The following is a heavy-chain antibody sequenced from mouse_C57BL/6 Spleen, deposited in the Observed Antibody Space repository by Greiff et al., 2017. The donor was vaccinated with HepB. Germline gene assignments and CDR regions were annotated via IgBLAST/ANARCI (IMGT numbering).Heavy chain of an antibody. CDR1: GYTFTDYY. Sequence: EVQLQQSGPELVKPGASVKISCKASGYTFTDYYMNWVKQSHGKSLEWIGDINPNNGGTSYNQKFKGKATLTVDKSSSTAYMELRSLTSEDSAVYYCARNYYVSSGFAYWGQGTLVTVSA. D-gene: IGHD1-1*01. CDR3: ARNYYVSSGFAY. CDR2: INPNNGGT. J-gene: IGHJ3*01. V-gene: IGHV1-26*01.